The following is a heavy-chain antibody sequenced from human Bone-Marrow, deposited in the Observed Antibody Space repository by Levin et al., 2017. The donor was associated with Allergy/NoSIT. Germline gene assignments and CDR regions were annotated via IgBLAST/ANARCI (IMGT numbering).Heavy chain of an antibody. J-gene: IGHJ4*02. V-gene: IGHV3-7*01. CDR1: GFTFSDYW. CDR3: ARTSGNWGEDY. D-gene: IGHD7-27*01. Sequence: QAGGSLRLSCAASGFTFSDYWMTWVRQAPGKGLEWVANIKEDGSEKNYVDSVKGRFTISRDNTKNSLSLQMNSLRVEDTALYYCARTSGNWGEDYWGQGTLVTVSS. CDR2: IKEDGSEK.